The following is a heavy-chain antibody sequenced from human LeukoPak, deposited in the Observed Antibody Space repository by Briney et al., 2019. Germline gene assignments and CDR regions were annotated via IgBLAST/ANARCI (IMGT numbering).Heavy chain of an antibody. CDR3: ARDLSRGGLGY. V-gene: IGHV4-59*01. J-gene: IGHJ4*02. CDR1: GGSISSYY. Sequence: SETLSLTCTVSGGSISSYYWSWIRQPPGKGLEWIGYIYYSGSTNYNPSLKSRVTKSVDTSKNQFSLKLSSVTAADTAVYYCARDLSRGGLGYWGQGTLVTVSS. D-gene: IGHD3-16*01. CDR2: IYYSGST.